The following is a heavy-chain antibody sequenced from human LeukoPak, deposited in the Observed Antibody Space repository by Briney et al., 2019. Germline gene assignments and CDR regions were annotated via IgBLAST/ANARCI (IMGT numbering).Heavy chain of an antibody. CDR1: GFTFSSYS. Sequence: GGSLRLSCAASGFTFSSYSMNWVRQAPGKGLEWVSSISSSSSYIYYADSVKGRFTISRDNAKNSLYLQMNSLRAEDTAVYYCAGGYSSGWSSFDYWGQGTLVTVSS. V-gene: IGHV3-21*01. CDR2: ISSSSSYI. CDR3: AGGYSSGWSSFDY. J-gene: IGHJ4*02. D-gene: IGHD6-19*01.